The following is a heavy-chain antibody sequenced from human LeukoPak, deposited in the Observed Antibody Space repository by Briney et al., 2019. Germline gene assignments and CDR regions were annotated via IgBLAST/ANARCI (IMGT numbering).Heavy chain of an antibody. CDR1: GFTFSSYS. CDR2: ISSSSSYI. Sequence: GGSLRLSCAASGFTFSSYSMNWVRQAPGKGLEWVSSISSSSSYIYYADSVKGRFTISRDNAKNSLYLQMNSLRAEDTAVYYCARGQKYYYDSSGYWRGDAFDIWGQGTMVTVSS. J-gene: IGHJ3*02. D-gene: IGHD3-22*01. V-gene: IGHV3-21*01. CDR3: ARGQKYYYDSSGYWRGDAFDI.